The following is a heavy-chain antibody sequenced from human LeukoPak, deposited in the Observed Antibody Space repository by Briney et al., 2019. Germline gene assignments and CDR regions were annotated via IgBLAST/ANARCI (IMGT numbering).Heavy chain of an antibody. CDR3: ARHSGGMIMVRGATRAFDI. Sequence: SSETLSLTCTVSGGSISSGDYYWSWIRQPPGKGLEWIGYIYYSGSTYYNPSLKSRVTISVDTSKNQFSLKLSSVTAADTAVYYCARHSGGMIMVRGATRAFDIWGQGTMVTVSS. J-gene: IGHJ3*02. D-gene: IGHD3-10*01. CDR2: IYYSGST. CDR1: GGSISSGDYY. V-gene: IGHV4-30-4*08.